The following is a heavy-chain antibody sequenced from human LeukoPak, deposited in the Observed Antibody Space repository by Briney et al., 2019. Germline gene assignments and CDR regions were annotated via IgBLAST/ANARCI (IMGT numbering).Heavy chain of an antibody. CDR1: GFTFSGFG. CDR2: ISYNARHE. V-gene: IGHV3-30*03. J-gene: IGHJ4*02. Sequence: GESLRLSCVASGFTFSGFGMHWVRQAPGKGLEWVAVISYNARHEYYRDSVKGRFSISRDNSKNTVSLQMDSLTIEDTAVYYCVRGGSPPTSAWSLDEWGQGTLVSVSS. CDR3: VRGGSPPTSAWSLDE. D-gene: IGHD2-2*01.